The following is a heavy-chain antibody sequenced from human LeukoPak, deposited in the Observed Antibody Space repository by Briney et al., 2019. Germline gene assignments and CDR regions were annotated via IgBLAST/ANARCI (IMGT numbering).Heavy chain of an antibody. V-gene: IGHV4-59*08. Sequence: PSETLSLTCTVSGGSISSYYWSWLRQPPGKGLEWIGYIYYSGSTNYNPSLKSRVTISVDTSKNQFSLKLSSVTAADTAVYYCARQHYNWNYGYWGQGALVTVSS. CDR1: GGSISSYY. CDR2: IYYSGST. D-gene: IGHD1-7*01. J-gene: IGHJ4*02. CDR3: ARQHYNWNYGY.